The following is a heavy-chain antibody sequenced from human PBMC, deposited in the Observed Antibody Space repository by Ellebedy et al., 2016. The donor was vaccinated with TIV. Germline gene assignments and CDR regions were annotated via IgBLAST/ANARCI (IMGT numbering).Heavy chain of an antibody. Sequence: ASVKVSCKASGYTFTNYGISWVRQAPGQGLEWMGWINPNSGGTNYAQKFQGRVTMTRDTSISTAYMELSRLRSDDTAVYYCARVEQWLASDYYYGMDVWGQGTTVTVSS. J-gene: IGHJ6*02. CDR3: ARVEQWLASDYYYGMDV. D-gene: IGHD6-19*01. CDR2: INPNSGGT. CDR1: GYTFTNYG. V-gene: IGHV1-2*02.